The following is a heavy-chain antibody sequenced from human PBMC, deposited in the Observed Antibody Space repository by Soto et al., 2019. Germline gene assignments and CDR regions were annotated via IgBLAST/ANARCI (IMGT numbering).Heavy chain of an antibody. V-gene: IGHV3-11*01. CDR2: ISSSGSTI. CDR1: GFNFSSYG. Sequence: GGSLRLSCPASGFNFSSYGMSWIRQAPGKGLEWVSYISSSGSTIYYADSVKGRFTISRDNAKNSLFLQMNSLRAEGTAVYYCARPEYSSSSYDYWRHGPLVTVSA. CDR3: ARPEYSSSSYDY. D-gene: IGHD6-6*01. J-gene: IGHJ4*01.